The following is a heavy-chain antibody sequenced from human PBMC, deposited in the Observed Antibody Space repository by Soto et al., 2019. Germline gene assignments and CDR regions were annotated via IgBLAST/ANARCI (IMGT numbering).Heavy chain of an antibody. Sequence: QVQLQQWGAGLLKPSETLSLTCAVYGGSFSGYYWSWIRQPPGKGLEWIGEINHSGSTNYNPSLTNTVTISVETSKNQFSLKLSSVTAADTAVYYCARGLREPNYYYYYYYMDVWGKGTTVTVSS. CDR3: ARGLREPNYYYYYYYMDV. J-gene: IGHJ6*03. CDR2: INHSGST. V-gene: IGHV4-34*01. D-gene: IGHD1-1*01. CDR1: GGSFSGYY.